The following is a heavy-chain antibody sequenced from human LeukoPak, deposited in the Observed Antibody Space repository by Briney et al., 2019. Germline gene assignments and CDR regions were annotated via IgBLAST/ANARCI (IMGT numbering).Heavy chain of an antibody. J-gene: IGHJ6*02. CDR1: GGSISSGGYY. CDR2: IYYSGST. Sequence: RPSQTLSLTCTVSGGSISSGGYYWSWIRQHPGKGLEWIGYIYYSGSTYYNPSLKSRVTISVDTSKNQFSLKLSSVTAADTAVYYCASGRLEVLYGAYYYYGMDVWGQGTTVTVSS. V-gene: IGHV4-31*03. CDR3: ASGRLEVLYGAYYYYGMDV. D-gene: IGHD2-2*02.